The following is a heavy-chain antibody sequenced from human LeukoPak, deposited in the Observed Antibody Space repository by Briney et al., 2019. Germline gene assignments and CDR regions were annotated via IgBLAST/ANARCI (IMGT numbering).Heavy chain of an antibody. Sequence: GGSLRLSCAASGFSFSDYYMSWFRQAPGKGLEWISYFSSSGGTTHYADSVRGRLTISRDNAKNSLYLQIHSLRAEDTAVYYCGRPLRSGYYLAFEYWGQGTLVTVSS. D-gene: IGHD3-22*01. CDR1: GFSFSDYY. V-gene: IGHV3-11*01. CDR2: FSSSGGTT. CDR3: GRPLRSGYYLAFEY. J-gene: IGHJ4*02.